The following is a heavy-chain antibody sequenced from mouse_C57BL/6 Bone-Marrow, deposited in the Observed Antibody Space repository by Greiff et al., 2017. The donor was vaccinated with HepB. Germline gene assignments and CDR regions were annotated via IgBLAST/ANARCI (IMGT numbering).Heavy chain of an antibody. D-gene: IGHD1-1*01. CDR2: IWSGGST. CDR1: GFSLTSYG. J-gene: IGHJ1*03. V-gene: IGHV2-2*01. Sequence: VQLQQSGPGLVQPSQSLSITCTVSGFSLTSYGVHWVRQSPGKGLEWLGVIWSGGSTDYNAAFISRLSISKDNSKSQVFFKMNSLQADDTAIYYCARGVLRSYWYFDVWGTGTTVTVSS. CDR3: ARGVLRSYWYFDV.